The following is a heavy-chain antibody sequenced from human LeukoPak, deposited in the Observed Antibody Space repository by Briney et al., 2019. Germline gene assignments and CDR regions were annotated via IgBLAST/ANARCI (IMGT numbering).Heavy chain of an antibody. Sequence: ASVKVSCKASGYTFTGFYIHWVRQAPGEGPQWMGWVNPNSGGTNHAKKFQGRVTLTRDTSITTAYMELSSLRSDDTAVYYCATSDLRFGFGDWFDPWGQGTLVTVSS. J-gene: IGHJ5*02. CDR3: ATSDLRFGFGDWFDP. V-gene: IGHV1-2*02. CDR2: VNPNSGGT. CDR1: GYTFTGFY. D-gene: IGHD3-10*01.